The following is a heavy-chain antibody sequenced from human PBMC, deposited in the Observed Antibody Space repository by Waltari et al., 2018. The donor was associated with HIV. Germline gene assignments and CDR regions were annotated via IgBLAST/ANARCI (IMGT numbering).Heavy chain of an antibody. CDR2: ISGSSSTI. D-gene: IGHD3-22*01. J-gene: IGHJ4*02. CDR1: GFTFSSYS. V-gene: IGHV3-48*01. CDR3: VRVVYDSSGYWFAY. Sequence: EVQLVESGGGLVQPGGSLRLSCAVSGFTFSSYSMSWVRQAPGKGLEWVSYISGSSSTIYYTDSGKGRFTISRDNAKNSLYLQMNSLRAEDTAVYYCVRVVYDSSGYWFAYWGQGTLVTVSS.